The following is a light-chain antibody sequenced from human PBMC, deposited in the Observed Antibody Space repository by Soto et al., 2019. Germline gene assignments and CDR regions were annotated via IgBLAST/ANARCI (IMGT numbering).Light chain of an antibody. Sequence: EIVLTQSPGTLSLSPGERATLSCRASQTISTNSLAWYQQKPGQAPRLLIYGTSSRATGIPDRFRGSGSGTDFTLTISRLEPEDFAVYYCQQYGASPKLSFGGGTKVEI. J-gene: IGKJ4*01. CDR3: QQYGASPKLS. V-gene: IGKV3-20*01. CDR2: GTS. CDR1: QTISTNS.